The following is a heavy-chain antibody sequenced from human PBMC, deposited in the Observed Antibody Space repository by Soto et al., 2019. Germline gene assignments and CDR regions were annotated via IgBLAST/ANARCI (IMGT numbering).Heavy chain of an antibody. CDR1: GFTFSSYA. Sequence: GGSLRLSCAASGFTFSSYAMHWVRQAPGKGLEWVAVISYDGSNKYYADSVKGRFTISRDNSKNTLYLQMNSLRAEDTAVYYCARDFESSVAAAGYYFDYWGQGTLVTVSS. CDR2: ISYDGSNK. J-gene: IGHJ4*02. CDR3: ARDFESSVAAAGYYFDY. V-gene: IGHV3-30-3*01. D-gene: IGHD6-13*01.